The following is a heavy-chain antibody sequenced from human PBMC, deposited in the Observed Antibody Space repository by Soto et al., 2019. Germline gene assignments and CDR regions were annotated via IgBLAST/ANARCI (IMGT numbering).Heavy chain of an antibody. V-gene: IGHV1-69*13. CDR2: IIPIFGTA. CDR3: ARTPSGYYDSSGYYQVY. J-gene: IGHJ4*02. D-gene: IGHD3-22*01. CDR1: GGTFISYA. Sequence: SVKVSFKASGGTFISYAISWVRQAPGQGLEWMGGIIPIFGTANYAQKFQGRVTITADESTSTAYMELSSLRSEDTAVYYCARTPSGYYDSSGYYQVYWGQGTLVTVSS.